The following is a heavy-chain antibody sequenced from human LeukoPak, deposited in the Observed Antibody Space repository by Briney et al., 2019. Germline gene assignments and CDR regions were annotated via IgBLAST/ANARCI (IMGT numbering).Heavy chain of an antibody. Sequence: SETLSLTCAVSGYSISSGYYWGWIRRPPGKGLEWIGSIYHSGSTYYNPSLKSRVTISVDTSKNQFSLKLSSVTAADTAVYYCASGGWLQFLAFDIWGQGTMVTVSS. CDR3: ASGGWLQFLAFDI. CDR2: IYHSGST. CDR1: GYSISSGYY. V-gene: IGHV4-38-2*01. D-gene: IGHD5-24*01. J-gene: IGHJ3*02.